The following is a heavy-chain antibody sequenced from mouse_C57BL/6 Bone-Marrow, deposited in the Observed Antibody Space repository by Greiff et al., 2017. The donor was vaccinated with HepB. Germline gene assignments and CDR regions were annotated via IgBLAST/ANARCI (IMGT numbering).Heavy chain of an antibody. CDR1: GYTFTSYW. D-gene: IGHD6-5*01. Sequence: QVQLQQPGAELVMPGASVKLSCKASGYTFTSYWMHWVKQRPGQGLEWIGEIDPSDSYTNYNQKFKGKSTLTVDKSSSTAYMQLSSLASEDSAVYYCAREGPIRGYAMDYWGQGTSVTVSS. J-gene: IGHJ4*01. V-gene: IGHV1-69*01. CDR3: AREGPIRGYAMDY. CDR2: IDPSDSYT.